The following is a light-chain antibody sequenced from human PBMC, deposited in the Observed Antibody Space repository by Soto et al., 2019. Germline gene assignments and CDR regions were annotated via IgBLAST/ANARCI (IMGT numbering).Light chain of an antibody. V-gene: IGLV2-11*01. CDR2: DVS. J-gene: IGLJ2*01. CDR1: SSDVGGYNY. CDR3: CSYAGSDTFVV. Sequence: QSALTQPRSVSGSPGQSVTISCTGTSSDVGGYNYVSWYQQHPGKDPKLMIYDVSKRPSGVPDRFSGSKSGNTASLTISGLQAEDEDYYYCCSYAGSDTFVVFGGGTKLTVL.